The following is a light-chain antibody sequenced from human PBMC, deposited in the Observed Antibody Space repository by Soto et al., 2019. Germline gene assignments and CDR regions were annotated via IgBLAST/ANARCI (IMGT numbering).Light chain of an antibody. CDR3: QQYNSWPRT. Sequence: VITQAPATLSVSLGESATLSSRASHMDGRNLAWCHHNNGQAPSLLIYTTSTKDTGDKDRVRASASMTEFTLSINRLQTDDFGLYYCQQYNSWPRTFGQGTKVDIK. J-gene: IGKJ1*01. CDR2: TTS. V-gene: IGKV3D-15*01. CDR1: HMDGRN.